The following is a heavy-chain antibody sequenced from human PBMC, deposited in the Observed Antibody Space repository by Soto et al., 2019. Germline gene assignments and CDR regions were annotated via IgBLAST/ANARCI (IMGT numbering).Heavy chain of an antibody. CDR3: AREEKQLSRYGGDFDY. CDR1: DGSVNRGNYY. Sequence: SETLSLTCIVSDGSVNRGNYYWIWIRQPPGKGLEWIGHIYYIGTTDYNPSLKSRVTISVDTSKNQFSLKVTSVTAADTAVYFCAREEKQLSRYGGDFDYWGQGTLVTVSS. J-gene: IGHJ4*02. D-gene: IGHD3-16*01. CDR2: IYYIGTT. V-gene: IGHV4-61*01.